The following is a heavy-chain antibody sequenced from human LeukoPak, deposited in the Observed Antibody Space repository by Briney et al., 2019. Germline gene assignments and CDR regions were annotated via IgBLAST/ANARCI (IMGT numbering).Heavy chain of an antibody. V-gene: IGHV3-48*03. CDR3: AREASYDSWSGYHDDFDI. Sequence: GGSLRLSCAASGFTFSNYEMNWVRQAPGKGLEWVSYISSSGSIIYYIDSVKGRFTISRDNAKKSLHLQMNSLRAEDTAVYYCAREASYDSWSGYHDDFDIWGQGTMVTVSS. J-gene: IGHJ3*02. CDR2: ISSSGSII. D-gene: IGHD3-3*01. CDR1: GFTFSNYE.